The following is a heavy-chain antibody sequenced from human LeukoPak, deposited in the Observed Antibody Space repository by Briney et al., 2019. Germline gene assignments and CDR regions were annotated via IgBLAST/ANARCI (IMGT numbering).Heavy chain of an antibody. V-gene: IGHV1-69*06. CDR2: IIPIFGTA. Sequence: GASVKVSCKASGGTFSSYAISWVRQAPGQGLEWMGRIIPIFGTANYAQKFQGRVTITADKSTSTAYMELSSLRSEDTAVYYCAVDSSGHYPPIDYWGQGTLVTVSS. D-gene: IGHD3-22*01. CDR1: GGTFSSYA. J-gene: IGHJ4*02. CDR3: AVDSSGHYPPIDY.